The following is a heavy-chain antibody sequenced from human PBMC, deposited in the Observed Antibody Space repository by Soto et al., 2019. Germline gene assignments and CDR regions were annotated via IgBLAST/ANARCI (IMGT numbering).Heavy chain of an antibody. CDR1: GFTLSNYG. Sequence: GGSLRLSCAASGFTLSNYGMSWVRLASGKGLEWVANITEDGSEKYYVDSVKGRFTISRDNAKNSLYLQMISLRAGDTAVYYCARERLAFNWDYSTFWGQGP. J-gene: IGHJ4*02. CDR3: ARERLAFNWDYSTF. CDR2: ITEDGSEK. D-gene: IGHD1-7*01. V-gene: IGHV3-7*03.